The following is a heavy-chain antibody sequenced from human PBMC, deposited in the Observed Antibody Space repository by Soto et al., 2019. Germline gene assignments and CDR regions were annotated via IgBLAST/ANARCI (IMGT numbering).Heavy chain of an antibody. J-gene: IGHJ4*02. CDR3: AGIRPPLY. CDR2: IYSGGST. V-gene: IGHV3-66*01. Sequence: GGSLRLSCAASGFTFSSYAMHWVRQAPGKGLEWVAVIYSGGSTYYADSVKGRFTISRDNSKNTLYLQMNSLRAEDTAVYYCAGIRPPLYWGQGTLVTVSS. D-gene: IGHD5-18*01. CDR1: GFTFSSYA.